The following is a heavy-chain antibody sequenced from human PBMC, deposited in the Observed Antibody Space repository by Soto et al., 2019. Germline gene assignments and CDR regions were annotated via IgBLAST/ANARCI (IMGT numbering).Heavy chain of an antibody. CDR1: GYTFTGYY. V-gene: IGHV1-2*02. J-gene: IGHJ1*01. Sequence: QVQLVQSGAEVKKPGASVKVSCKASGYTFTGYYMHWVRQAPGQGLEWMGWINPNSGGTNYAQKFKGRVTMTRDTSISTAYMELSRLRSDDTAVYYCAREGADNWNPAAPFQHWGQGTLVTVSS. CDR3: AREGADNWNPAAPFQH. CDR2: INPNSGGT. D-gene: IGHD1-20*01.